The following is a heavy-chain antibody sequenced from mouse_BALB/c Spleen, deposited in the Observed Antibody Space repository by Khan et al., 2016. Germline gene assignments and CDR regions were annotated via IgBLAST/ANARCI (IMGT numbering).Heavy chain of an antibody. Sequence: VQLQQSGAELARSGASVKLSCKASVYIIKAYYMNWVKQRPEQGLEWIGWIDPGNGDTEYAPKFQGKATMTADTSSNAAYLQFSSLTSEDSAVSYGHARHLRDYVTFDSWGQGTTLTVSA. J-gene: IGHJ2*01. CDR2: IDPGNGDT. CDR3: HARHLRDYVTFDS. D-gene: IGHD2-13*01. V-gene: IGHV14-4*02. CDR1: VYIIKAYY.